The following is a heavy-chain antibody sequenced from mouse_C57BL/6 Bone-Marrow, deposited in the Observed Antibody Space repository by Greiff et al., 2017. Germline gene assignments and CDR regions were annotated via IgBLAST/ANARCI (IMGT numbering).Heavy chain of an antibody. V-gene: IGHV1-64*01. Sequence: VQLQQSGAELVKPGASVKLSCKASGYTFTSYWMHWVKPRPGQGLQWIGMIHPKNGRTKYNEKFQSKATLTADKSSRTAYMQLSSLTSEDSAVYSCARGGWDSNHAMDYWGQGTSVTVSS. CDR2: IHPKNGRT. D-gene: IGHD2-5*01. CDR1: GYTFTSYW. J-gene: IGHJ4*01. CDR3: ARGGWDSNHAMDY.